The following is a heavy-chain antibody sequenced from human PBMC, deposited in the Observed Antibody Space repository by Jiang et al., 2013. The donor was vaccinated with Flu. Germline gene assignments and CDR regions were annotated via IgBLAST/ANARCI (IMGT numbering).Heavy chain of an antibody. CDR2: INHSGST. Sequence: LLKPSETLSLTCAVYGGSFSGYYWSWIRQPPGKGLEWIGEINHSGSTNYNPSLKSRVTISVDTSKNQFSLKLSSVTAADTAVYYCARGRVEWIQLRNWFDPWGQGTLVTVSS. CDR3: ARGRVEWIQLRNWFDP. J-gene: IGHJ5*02. CDR1: GGSFSGYY. D-gene: IGHD5-18*01. V-gene: IGHV4-34*01.